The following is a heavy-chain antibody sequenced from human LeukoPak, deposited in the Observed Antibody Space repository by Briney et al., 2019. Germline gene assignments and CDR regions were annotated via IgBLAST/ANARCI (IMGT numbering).Heavy chain of an antibody. CDR2: IYTSGST. CDR3: ARSPMVGVTAYAFDI. V-gene: IGHV4-4*07. Sequence: PSETLSLTCTVSCRSMSRHYWWWIRQPAGKGLEWIGRIYTSGSTNYNPSLKSRVTISVDKSKNPFSLKLSSVTAADTAGYYCARSPMVGVTAYAFDIWGQGTMVTVSS. CDR1: CRSMSRHY. J-gene: IGHJ3*02. D-gene: IGHD1-26*01.